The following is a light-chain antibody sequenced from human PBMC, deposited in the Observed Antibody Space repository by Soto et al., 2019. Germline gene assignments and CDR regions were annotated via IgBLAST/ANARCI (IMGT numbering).Light chain of an antibody. Sequence: IVLTQSPGTLSLSPDERATLSCRASQSVSSSYLAWYQQKPGQAPRLLIYGASSRATGIPDRFSGSGSGTDFTLTISSLQSEDFAVYFCQQYNNWPPLHFGGGTKVDIK. CDR2: GAS. CDR1: QSVSSSY. CDR3: QQYNNWPPLH. V-gene: IGKV3-20*01. J-gene: IGKJ4*01.